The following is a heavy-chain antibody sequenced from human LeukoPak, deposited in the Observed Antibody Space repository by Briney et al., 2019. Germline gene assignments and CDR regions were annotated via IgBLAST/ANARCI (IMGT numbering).Heavy chain of an antibody. V-gene: IGHV3-7*01. CDR2: IKQDGSEK. Sequence: AGGSLRLSCAASGFTFSSYWMSWVRQAPGKGLEWVANIKQDGSEKYYVDSVKGRFTISRDNAKNLLYLQMNSLRAEDTAVYYCARSRASEYYYDSSGYYYWGQGTLVTVSS. J-gene: IGHJ4*02. CDR3: ARSRASEYYYDSSGYYY. D-gene: IGHD3-22*01. CDR1: GFTFSSYW.